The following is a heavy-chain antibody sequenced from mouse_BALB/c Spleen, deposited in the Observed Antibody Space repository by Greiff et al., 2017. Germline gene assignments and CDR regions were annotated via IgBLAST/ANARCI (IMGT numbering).Heavy chain of an antibody. D-gene: IGHD1-1*01. Sequence: EVQGVESGGGLVKPGGSLKLSCAASGFTFSSYTMSWVRQTPEKRLEWVATISSGGGNTYYPDSVKGRFTISRDNAKNNLYLQMSSLRSEDTALYYCARYDYEAWFAYWGQGTLVTVSA. V-gene: IGHV5-9*03. J-gene: IGHJ3*01. CDR3: ARYDYEAWFAY. CDR2: ISSGGGNT. CDR1: GFTFSSYT.